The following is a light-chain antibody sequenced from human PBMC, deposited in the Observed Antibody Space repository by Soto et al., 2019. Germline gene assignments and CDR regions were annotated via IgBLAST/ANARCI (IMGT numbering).Light chain of an antibody. CDR1: SSNIGAGYD. CDR2: GNS. J-gene: IGLJ3*02. V-gene: IGLV1-40*01. CDR3: QSYDGSLSGWV. Sequence: QSVLTQPPSVSGAPGQRVTISCTGSSSNIGAGYDVHWYQQLPGTAPKLLIYGNSNLPSGVPDRFSGSKSGTSASLAITGLQAEDEADYYCQSYDGSLSGWVFGGGTQLTVL.